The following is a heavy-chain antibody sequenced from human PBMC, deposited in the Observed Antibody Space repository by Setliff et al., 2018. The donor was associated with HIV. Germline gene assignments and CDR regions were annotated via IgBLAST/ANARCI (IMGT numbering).Heavy chain of an antibody. D-gene: IGHD6-19*01. V-gene: IGHV4-61*09. CDR2: IHTSGNA. CDR3: ARSLLPSITVAGTIGY. Sequence: LSLTCTVSGGSISSGTYFWSWIRQPAGKGLEWIGHIHTSGNANYNPSLNSRVTISVDTSKNHFSLKFSSVTAADTAVYYCARSLLPSITVAGTIGYWGQGSLVTVSS. CDR1: GGSISSGTYF. J-gene: IGHJ4*02.